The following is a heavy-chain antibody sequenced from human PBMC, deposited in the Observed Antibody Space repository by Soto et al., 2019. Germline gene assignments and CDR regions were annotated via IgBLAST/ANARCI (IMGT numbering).Heavy chain of an antibody. CDR2: MHYSGST. V-gene: IGHV4-39*01. J-gene: IGHJ5*02. Sequence: QVQLQESGPGLVKPSETLSLICSVSGGSMRSSDYYWGWIRQPPNKGLEWIGSMHYSGSTFYNPSLKIRVTISVDTSKNQFSLKLTSVAAADTAVYYCARPGYGSSWYWFAPWGQGTLVTVSS. CDR3: ARPGYGSSWYWFAP. CDR1: GGSMRSSDYY. D-gene: IGHD6-13*01.